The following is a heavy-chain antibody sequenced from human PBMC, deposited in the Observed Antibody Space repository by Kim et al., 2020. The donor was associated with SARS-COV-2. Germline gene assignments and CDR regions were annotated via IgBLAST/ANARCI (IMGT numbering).Heavy chain of an antibody. V-gene: IGHV3-48*02. J-gene: IGHJ6*02. CDR1: GFTFSSYS. D-gene: IGHD3-22*01. Sequence: GGSLRLSCAASGFTFSSYSMNWVRQAPGKGLEWVSYISSSSSTIYYADSVKGRFTISRDNAKNSLYLQMNSLRDEDTAVYYCARGRRITIIVVAIDDYGMDVWGQGTTVTVSS. CDR3: ARGRRITIIVVAIDDYGMDV. CDR2: ISSSSSTI.